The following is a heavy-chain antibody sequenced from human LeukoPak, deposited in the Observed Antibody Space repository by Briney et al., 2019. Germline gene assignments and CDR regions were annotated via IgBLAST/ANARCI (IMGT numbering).Heavy chain of an antibody. CDR2: INAGNGNT. CDR1: GYTFTSYA. CDR3: ARDSATYSGWYGFGC. J-gene: IGHJ4*02. D-gene: IGHD6-19*01. Sequence: ASVKVSCKASGYTFTSYAMHWVRQAPGQRLEWMGWINAGNGNTKYSQKFQGRVTITRDTSASTACMELSSLRSEDTAVYYCARDSATYSGWYGFGCWGQGTLVTVSS. V-gene: IGHV1-3*01.